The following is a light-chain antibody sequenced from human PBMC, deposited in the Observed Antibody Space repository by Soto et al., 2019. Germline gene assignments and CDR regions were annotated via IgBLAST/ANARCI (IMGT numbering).Light chain of an antibody. J-gene: IGLJ2*01. CDR1: SSNIGAGFD. Sequence: QSVLTQPPSVSGAPGQRVTISCTGSSSNIGAGFDVHWYHQIAGTAPKLLIYGNNNRPSGVPDRFSGSKSGTSASLAITGLQAEDEADYYCQSYDSSLRVFGGGTKLTVL. CDR2: GNN. V-gene: IGLV1-40*01. CDR3: QSYDSSLRV.